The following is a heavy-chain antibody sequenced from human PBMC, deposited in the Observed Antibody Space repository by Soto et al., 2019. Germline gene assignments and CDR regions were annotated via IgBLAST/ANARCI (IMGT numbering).Heavy chain of an antibody. CDR1: GGSISSSSYY. Sequence: PSETLSLTCTVSGGSISSSSYYWGWIRQPPGKGLEWIGSIYYSGSTYYNPSLKSRVTISVDTSKNQFSLKLSSVTAASPGLYYDFWSGPPTLDYYYYGMDVWGQGTTVTVSS. CDR2: IYYSGST. V-gene: IGHV4-39*03. CDR3: FWSGPPTLDYYYYGMDV. J-gene: IGHJ6*02. D-gene: IGHD3-3*01.